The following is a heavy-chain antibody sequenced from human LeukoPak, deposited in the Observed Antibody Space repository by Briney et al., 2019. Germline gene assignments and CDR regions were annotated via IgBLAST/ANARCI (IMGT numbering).Heavy chain of an antibody. D-gene: IGHD6-19*01. J-gene: IGHJ4*02. CDR2: IRDDGSNK. V-gene: IGHV3-30*02. CDR1: GFMFSEYG. Sequence: PGGSLRLSCAASGFMFSEYGMHWVRQAPGKGLEWVAFIRDDGSNKLSADSVKGRFTISRDNSKNTVSLQMNSLRSEDTAIYYCAKDWGARGCCGAYFDYWGQGSLVTVSS. CDR3: AKDWGARGCCGAYFDY.